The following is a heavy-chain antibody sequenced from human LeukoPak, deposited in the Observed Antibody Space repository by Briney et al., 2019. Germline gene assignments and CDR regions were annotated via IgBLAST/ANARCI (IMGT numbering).Heavy chain of an antibody. J-gene: IGHJ6*03. CDR3: AREGLSRDGYNSDYYYYYYMDV. Sequence: SETLSLTCTVSGGSITSYYWSWIRQPPGKGLEWIGYIYYSGSNNYNPSLKSRVTMSVDTSKNQFSLKLSSVTAADTAVYYCAREGLSRDGYNSDYYYYYYMDVWGKGTPVTVSS. D-gene: IGHD5-24*01. CDR1: GGSITSYY. V-gene: IGHV4-59*01. CDR2: IYYSGSN.